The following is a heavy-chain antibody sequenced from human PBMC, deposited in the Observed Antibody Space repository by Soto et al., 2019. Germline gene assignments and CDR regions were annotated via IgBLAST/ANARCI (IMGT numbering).Heavy chain of an antibody. D-gene: IGHD1-26*01. CDR3: ARDRLVGATDYYYYGMDV. V-gene: IGHV3-33*08. CDR1: GFTFSSYA. Sequence: GGSLRLSCAASGFTFSSYAMSWVRQAPGKGLEWVAVIWYDGSNKYYADSVKGRFTISRDNSKNTLYLQMNSLRAEDTAVYYCARDRLVGATDYYYYGMDVWGQGTTVTVSS. J-gene: IGHJ6*02. CDR2: IWYDGSNK.